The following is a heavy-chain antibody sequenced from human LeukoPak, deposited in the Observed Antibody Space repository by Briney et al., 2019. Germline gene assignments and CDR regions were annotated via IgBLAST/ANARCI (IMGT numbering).Heavy chain of an antibody. CDR2: MNPNSGNT. V-gene: IGHV1-8*03. CDR1: GYTFTSYD. J-gene: IGHJ6*03. Sequence: ASVKVSCKAFGYTFTSYDINWVRQATGQGLEWMGWMNPNSGNTGYAQKFQGRVTITRNTSISTAYMELSSLRSEDTAVYYCARGGSGWYYYYYYMDVWGKGTTVTVSS. D-gene: IGHD6-19*01. CDR3: ARGGSGWYYYYYYMDV.